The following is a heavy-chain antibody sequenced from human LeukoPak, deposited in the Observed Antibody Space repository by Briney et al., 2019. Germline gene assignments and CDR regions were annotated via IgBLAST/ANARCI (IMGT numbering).Heavy chain of an antibody. CDR1: GYSISSDYY. D-gene: IGHD4-17*01. V-gene: IGHV4-38-2*02. CDR2: SYHSGST. J-gene: IGHJ4*01. Sequence: TPSETLSLTCTVSGYSISSDYYWGWIRQPPGQGLEWIGSSYHSGSTYYNPSLKSRVTISVDTAKNQFSLKLSSVTAADTAVYYCARSDYGDERYAYYWGEEGLVSVSS. CDR3: ARSDYGDERYAYY.